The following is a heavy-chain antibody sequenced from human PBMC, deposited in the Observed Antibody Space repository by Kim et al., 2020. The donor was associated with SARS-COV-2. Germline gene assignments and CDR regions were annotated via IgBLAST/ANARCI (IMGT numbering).Heavy chain of an antibody. Sequence: SETLSLTCTVSGGSITSGSYFWGWIRQPPGKGLQWIGHIDYSGSTYYTPSLKGRVTMSVDASKNQFSLRVTSVTAADTAIYYCARRGPGGSATAIFAPWG. CDR3: ARRGPGGSATAIFAP. CDR1: GGSITSGSYF. V-gene: IGHV4-39*01. CDR2: IDYSGST. J-gene: IGHJ5*02. D-gene: IGHD2-21*02.